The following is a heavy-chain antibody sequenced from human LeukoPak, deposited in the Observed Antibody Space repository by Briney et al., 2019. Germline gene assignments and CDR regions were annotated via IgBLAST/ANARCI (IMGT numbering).Heavy chain of an antibody. V-gene: IGHV5-51*01. CDR1: GYSFTSYW. J-gene: IGHJ3*02. Sequence: GESLKISCKGSGYSFTSYWIGWVRQMPGKGLEWMGIIYPDDSDTRYSPSFQGQVTISADKSISTAYLQWSSLKASDTAMYYCARQIRLYYDFWSGYSDTFDIWGQGTMVTVSS. D-gene: IGHD3-3*01. CDR2: IYPDDSDT. CDR3: ARQIRLYYDFWSGYSDTFDI.